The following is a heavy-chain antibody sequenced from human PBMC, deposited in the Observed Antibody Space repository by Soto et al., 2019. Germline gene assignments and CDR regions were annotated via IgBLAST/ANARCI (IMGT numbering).Heavy chain of an antibody. CDR1: GYTFTSYG. J-gene: IGHJ4*02. CDR3: ARYWFGIDY. V-gene: IGHV1-18*01. Sequence: QVQLVQSGAEVKKPGASVKVSCKASGYTFTSYGISWVRQAPGQGLEWMGWINPFNVNTNYAQKLQGRVTTTTDTSTITAYMELRSLRSDDTAVYYCARYWFGIDYWGQGTLVSVSS. D-gene: IGHD3-16*01. CDR2: INPFNVNT.